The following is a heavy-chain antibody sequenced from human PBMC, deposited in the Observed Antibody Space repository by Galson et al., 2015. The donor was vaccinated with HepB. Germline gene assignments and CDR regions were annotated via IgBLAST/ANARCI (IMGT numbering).Heavy chain of an antibody. J-gene: IGHJ1*01. V-gene: IGHV2-70*11. D-gene: IGHD4-17*01. Sequence: PALVRPTQTLTLTCTFSGFSLSTRGMCGSWIRQPPGKALEWLARVDWDDDKYYSTSLKNRLTISKDTSKNPVVLTMTNMDPVDTATYYFARIMVDYGDGTLYFQHWGQGTLVTVSS. CDR3: ARIMVDYGDGTLYFQH. CDR1: GFSLSTRGMC. CDR2: VDWDDDK.